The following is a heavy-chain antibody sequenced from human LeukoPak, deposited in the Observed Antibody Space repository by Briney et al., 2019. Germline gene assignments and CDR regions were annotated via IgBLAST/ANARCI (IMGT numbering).Heavy chain of an antibody. J-gene: IGHJ4*02. CDR1: GFTFSNYA. V-gene: IGHV3-30-3*01. CDR3: ASVVGLPDDY. Sequence: QAGGSLRLSCAASGFTFSNYAMHWVRQAPGKGLEWVALILYDGSKKYYADSVKGRFTISRDNSKNTLYLQMNSLGPEDTAVYYCASVVGLPDDYWGQGTLVTVSS. D-gene: IGHD1-26*01. CDR2: ILYDGSKK.